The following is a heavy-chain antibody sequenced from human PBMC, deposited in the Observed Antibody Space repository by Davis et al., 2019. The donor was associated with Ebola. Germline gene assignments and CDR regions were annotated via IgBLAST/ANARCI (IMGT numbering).Heavy chain of an antibody. J-gene: IGHJ4*02. D-gene: IGHD7-27*01. Sequence: SETLSLTCTVSGGSISSYYWSWIRQPPGKGLEWIGYIYYSGSTNYNPSLKSRVTISVDTSKNQFSLKLSSVTAADTAVYYCAGGEGYWGQGTLVTVSS. CDR2: IYYSGST. V-gene: IGHV4-59*12. CDR1: GGSISSYY. CDR3: AGGEGY.